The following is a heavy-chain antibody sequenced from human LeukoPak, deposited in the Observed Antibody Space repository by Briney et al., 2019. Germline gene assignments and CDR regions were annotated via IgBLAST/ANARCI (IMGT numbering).Heavy chain of an antibody. V-gene: IGHV1-2*02. CDR1: GYTFTCYY. CDR3: ARDLVGFVDIVATITPSVWFDP. J-gene: IGHJ5*02. CDR2: INPNSGGT. Sequence: ASVKVSCKASGYTFTCYYMHWVRQAPGQGLEWMGWINPNSGGTNYAQKFQGRGTMTRDTAITTAYMELTSLRSDDTAVYYCARDLVGFVDIVATITPSVWFDPWGQGTLVTVSS. D-gene: IGHD5-12*01.